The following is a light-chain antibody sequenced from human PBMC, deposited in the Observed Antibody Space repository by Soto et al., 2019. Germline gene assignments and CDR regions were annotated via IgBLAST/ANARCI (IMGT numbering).Light chain of an antibody. V-gene: IGKV1-39*01. CDR1: QSINNY. CDR2: AAS. J-gene: IGKJ2*03. CDR3: HRTYPTPQS. Sequence: DIQMTQSPCSVSASVGDRVTITCRASQSINNYLNWYQHKPGKAPKLLIYAASSLQSGVPSRFSGSGSGTDLTLAMSGLQPEDSATYCCHRTYPTPQSFGKGTKLEI.